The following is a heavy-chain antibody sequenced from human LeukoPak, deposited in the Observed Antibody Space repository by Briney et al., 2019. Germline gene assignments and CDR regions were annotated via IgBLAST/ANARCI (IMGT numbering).Heavy chain of an antibody. J-gene: IGHJ3*02. CDR3: ARDNRITSDAFDI. D-gene: IGHD2/OR15-2a*01. V-gene: IGHV3-53*01. CDR1: GFTVSSNY. CDR2: IYSGGST. Sequence: GGSLRLSCAASGFTVSSNYMSWVRQAPGTGLEWVSVIYSGGSTYYADSVKGRFTISRDNSKNTLYLQMNSLRAEDTAVYYCARDNRITSDAFDIWGQGTMVTVSS.